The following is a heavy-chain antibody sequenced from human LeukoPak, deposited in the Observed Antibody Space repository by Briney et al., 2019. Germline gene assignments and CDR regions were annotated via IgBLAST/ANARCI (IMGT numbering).Heavy chain of an antibody. J-gene: IGHJ4*02. CDR2: INPSGGST. D-gene: IGHD3-10*01. V-gene: IGHV1-46*01. CDR1: VYTFTNYY. Sequence: ASVKVSCKASVYTFTNYYMHWVRQAPGQGLEWMGIINPSGGSTNYAQKFQGRVTMTRDTSTSTVYMELSSLRSEDTAVYFCARRGAGGDYLDYWGQGTLVTVSS. CDR3: ARRGAGGDYLDY.